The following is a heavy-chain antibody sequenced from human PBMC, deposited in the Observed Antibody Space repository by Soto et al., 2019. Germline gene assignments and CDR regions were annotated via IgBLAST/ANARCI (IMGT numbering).Heavy chain of an antibody. D-gene: IGHD6-13*01. CDR1: GFTFSSYG. Sequence: GGSLRLSCAASGFTFSSYGMHWVRQAPGKGLEWVAVISYDGSNKYYADSVKGRFTISRDNSKNTLYLQMNSLRAEDTAVYYCAKTHPNSSSWTSGYYWGLGTLVTLSS. CDR3: AKTHPNSSSWTSGYY. J-gene: IGHJ4*02. CDR2: ISYDGSNK. V-gene: IGHV3-30*18.